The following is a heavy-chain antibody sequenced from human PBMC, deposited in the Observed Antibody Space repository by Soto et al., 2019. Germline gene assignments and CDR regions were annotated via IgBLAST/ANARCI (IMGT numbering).Heavy chain of an antibody. CDR2: ISYDGSNK. CDR3: AKDEYIWGSYRSGHNYYYYYMDV. D-gene: IGHD3-16*02. Sequence: QVQLVESGGGVVQPGRSLRLSCAASGFTFSSYGMHWVRQAPGKGLEWVAVISYDGSNKYYADSVKGRFTISRDNSKNTLYLQMNSLRAEDTAVYYCAKDEYIWGSYRSGHNYYYYYMDVWGKGTTVTVSS. CDR1: GFTFSSYG. J-gene: IGHJ6*03. V-gene: IGHV3-30*18.